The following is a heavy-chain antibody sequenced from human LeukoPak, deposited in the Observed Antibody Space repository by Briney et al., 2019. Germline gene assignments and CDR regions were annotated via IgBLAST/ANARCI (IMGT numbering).Heavy chain of an antibody. CDR3: ARVQTTGLLEWLY. Sequence: ASVKVSCKASGYIFNKYGVSWVGQAPGQGLEWVAWINGNSGDTKYAQTFQGRVTMTRDTSISTAYMELSRLRSDDTAIYYCARVQTTGLLEWLYWGQGALVTVSS. D-gene: IGHD3-3*01. CDR2: INGNSGDT. CDR1: GYIFNKYG. J-gene: IGHJ4*02. V-gene: IGHV1-2*02.